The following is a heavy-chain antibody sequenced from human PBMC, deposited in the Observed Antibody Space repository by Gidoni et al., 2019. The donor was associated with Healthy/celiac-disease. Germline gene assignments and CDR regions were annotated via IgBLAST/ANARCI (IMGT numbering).Heavy chain of an antibody. CDR2: INHSGST. Sequence: QVQLQQWGAGLFKPSETLSLTCAVYGGSFSGYYWSWIRQPPGKGLEWIGEINHSGSTNYNPSLKSRVTISVDTSKNQFSLKLSSVTAADTAVYYCARRGLGSSSDHSYWYFDLWGRGTLVTVSS. D-gene: IGHD6-6*01. J-gene: IGHJ2*01. V-gene: IGHV4-34*01. CDR3: ARRGLGSSSDHSYWYFDL. CDR1: GGSFSGYY.